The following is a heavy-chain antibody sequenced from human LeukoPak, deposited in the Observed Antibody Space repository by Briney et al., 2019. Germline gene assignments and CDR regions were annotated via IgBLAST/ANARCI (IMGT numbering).Heavy chain of an antibody. CDR3: ARNWPAYCGGDCYLPYS. V-gene: IGHV3-33*01. Sequence: GGSLRLSCAASGFTFSSYGMHWVRQAPGKGLEWVAVIWYDGSNKYYADSVKGRFTISRDNSKNTLYLQMNSLRAEDTAVYYCARNWPAYCGGDCYLPYSWGQGTMVTVSS. D-gene: IGHD2-21*02. CDR1: GFTFSSYG. J-gene: IGHJ3*01. CDR2: IWYDGSNK.